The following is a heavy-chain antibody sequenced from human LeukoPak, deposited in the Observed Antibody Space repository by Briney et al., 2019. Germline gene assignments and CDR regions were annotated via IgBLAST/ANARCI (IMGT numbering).Heavy chain of an antibody. CDR3: ARARNNYDSSGFSALDY. CDR1: GVAFDSHG. V-gene: IGHV3-33*01. Sequence: GRSLRLSCAASGVAFDSHGMHGGRQAPRKGLEWVAVIWYDGSNKDYADSVKGRFTNSRDNSKNTLYLQMNSLRAEDTAVYYCARARNNYDSSGFSALDYWGQGTLVTVSS. J-gene: IGHJ4*02. CDR2: IWYDGSNK. D-gene: IGHD3-22*01.